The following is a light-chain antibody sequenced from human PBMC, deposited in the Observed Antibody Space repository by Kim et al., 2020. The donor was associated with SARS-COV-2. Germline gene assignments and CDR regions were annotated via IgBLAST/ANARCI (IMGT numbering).Light chain of an antibody. V-gene: IGLV2-14*01. CDR3: SSYTGSSTDVLVV. CDR1: SSDVGGYNY. J-gene: IGLJ2*01. CDR2: DVS. Sequence: QSALTQPASVSGSPGQSITISCTGTSSDVGGYNYVSWYQQHPGKAPELMIYDVSKRPSGVSNRFSGSKSGNTASLTISGLQAEDEADYYCSSYTGSSTDVLVVFGGGTQLTVL.